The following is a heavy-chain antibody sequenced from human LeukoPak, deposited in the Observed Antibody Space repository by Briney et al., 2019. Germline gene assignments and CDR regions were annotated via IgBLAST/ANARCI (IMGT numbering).Heavy chain of an antibody. CDR2: ISYDGSNK. D-gene: IGHD6-13*01. J-gene: IGHJ6*02. CDR1: GFTFSSYW. Sequence: PGGSLRLSCAASGFTFSSYWMHWVRQAPGKGLEWVAVISYDGSNKYYADSVKGRFTISRDNSKNTLYLQMNSLRAEDTAVYYCAKDRSEYSSSWDYYYYYGMDVWGQGTTVTVSS. CDR3: AKDRSEYSSSWDYYYYYGMDV. V-gene: IGHV3-30*18.